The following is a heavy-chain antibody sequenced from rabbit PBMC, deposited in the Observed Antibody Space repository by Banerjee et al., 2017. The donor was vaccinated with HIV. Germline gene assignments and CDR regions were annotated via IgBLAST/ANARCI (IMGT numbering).Heavy chain of an antibody. CDR1: GFSLSKDAY. J-gene: IGHJ4*01. V-gene: IGHV1S40*01. CDR3: ARDHAATYYTGYYFIL. CDR2: INTSSGST. Sequence: QSLEESGGGLFQPGGSLALTCKASGFSLSKDAYMCWVRQAPGKGLEWIACINTSSGSTVYATWAKGRFTISRTSSTTVTLQMTSLTAADTATYFCARDHAATYYTGYYFILWGPGTLVTVS. D-gene: IGHD8-1*01.